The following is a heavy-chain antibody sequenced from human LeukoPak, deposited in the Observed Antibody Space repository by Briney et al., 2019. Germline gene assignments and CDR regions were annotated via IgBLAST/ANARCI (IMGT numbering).Heavy chain of an antibody. CDR2: IYYSGST. D-gene: IGHD3-22*01. CDR1: GGSISSYY. V-gene: IGHV4-59*01. J-gene: IGHJ4*02. CDR3: AREAVAYYDSSGYYNFDY. Sequence: PSETLSLTCTVSGGSISSYYWSWIRQPPGKGLEWIGYIYYSGSTNYNPSLKSRVTISVDTSKNQFSLKLSSVTAADTAVYYCAREAVAYYDSSGYYNFDYWGQGTLVTVSS.